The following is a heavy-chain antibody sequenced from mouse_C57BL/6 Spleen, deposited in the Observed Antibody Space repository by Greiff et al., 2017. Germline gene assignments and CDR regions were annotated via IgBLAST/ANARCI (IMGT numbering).Heavy chain of an antibody. Sequence: VQLQQSGTVLARPGASVKMSCKTSGYTFTSYWMHWVKQRPGQGLEWIGAIYPGNSDTSYNQKFKGKAKLTAVTSASTAYMELSSLTNEDSAVYYCTRIFPHYYGSSLYAMDYWGQGTSVTVSS. CDR1: GYTFTSYW. D-gene: IGHD1-1*01. CDR3: TRIFPHYYGSSLYAMDY. CDR2: IYPGNSDT. J-gene: IGHJ4*01. V-gene: IGHV1-5*01.